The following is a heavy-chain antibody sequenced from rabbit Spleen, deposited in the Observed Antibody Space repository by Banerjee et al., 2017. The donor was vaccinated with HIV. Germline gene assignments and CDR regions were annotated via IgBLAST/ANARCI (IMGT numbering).Heavy chain of an antibody. CDR2: INTYTGKD. Sequence: QSLEESGGGLVKPGASLTLTCTASGVSLNDKDVMCWVRQAPGKGLKWIACINTYTGKDVYASWAKGRFTISKTSSTTVTLQMTSLTAADTATYFCARDLVGVIGWNFNLWGPGTLVTVS. CDR1: GVSLNDKDV. CDR3: ARDLVGVIGWNFNL. D-gene: IGHD1-1*01. J-gene: IGHJ4*01. V-gene: IGHV1S40*01.